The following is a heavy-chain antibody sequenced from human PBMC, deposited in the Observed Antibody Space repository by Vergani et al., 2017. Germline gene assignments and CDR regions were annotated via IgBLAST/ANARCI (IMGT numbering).Heavy chain of an antibody. CDR3: AKIQFGGWYFFDY. V-gene: IGHV3-21*04. J-gene: IGHJ4*02. CDR2: ISSSSSYI. Sequence: EVQLVESGGGLVKPGGSLRLSCAASGFTFSSYSMNWVRQAPGKGLEWVSSISSSSSYIYYADSVKGRFTISRDNSKNTLYLQMNSLRAEDTAVYYCAKIQFGGWYFFDYWGQGTLVTVSS. D-gene: IGHD6-19*01. CDR1: GFTFSSYS.